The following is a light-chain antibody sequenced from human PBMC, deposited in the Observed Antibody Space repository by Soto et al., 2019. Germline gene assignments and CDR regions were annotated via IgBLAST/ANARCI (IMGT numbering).Light chain of an antibody. CDR3: QQYDYSRT. CDR2: DVS. V-gene: IGKV1-5*01. Sequence: DIQLTQSPYTLSASLGDSVTITCRASQSISTSLAWYQQRPGKAPKLLKFDVSNLESGVPSRFSGSGSGTEFTLTISSLHSDDFATYYCQQYDYSRTFGQGTKVDIK. CDR1: QSISTS. J-gene: IGKJ1*01.